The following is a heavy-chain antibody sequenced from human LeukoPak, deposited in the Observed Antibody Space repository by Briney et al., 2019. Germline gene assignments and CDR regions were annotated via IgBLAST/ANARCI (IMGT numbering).Heavy chain of an antibody. CDR1: GGSISSYY. V-gene: IGHV4-59*12. Sequence: PSETLSLTCTVSGGSISSYYWSWIRQPPGKGLEWIGYIYYSGSTNYNPSLKSRVTISVDKSKNQFSLKLSSVTAADTAVYYCARVYSRAHFDYWGRGTLVTVSS. CDR3: ARVYSRAHFDY. D-gene: IGHD2-21*01. CDR2: IYYSGST. J-gene: IGHJ4*02.